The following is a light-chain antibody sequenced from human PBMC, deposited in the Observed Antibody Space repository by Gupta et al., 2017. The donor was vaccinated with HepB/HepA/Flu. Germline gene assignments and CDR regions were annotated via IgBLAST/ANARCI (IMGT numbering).Light chain of an antibody. V-gene: IGLV6-57*03. J-gene: IGLJ1*01. Sequence: NFMLTQPHSVSWSPGETVIISCTRSSGSIASNDVKWYQQRPGSAPTTLIYEDYQRPSGVPGRFSGSIDISSNSASLTISGLKTEDEAEYYCQSYDNMDVFGTGTKVTVL. CDR3: QSYDNMDV. CDR1: SGSIASND. CDR2: EDY.